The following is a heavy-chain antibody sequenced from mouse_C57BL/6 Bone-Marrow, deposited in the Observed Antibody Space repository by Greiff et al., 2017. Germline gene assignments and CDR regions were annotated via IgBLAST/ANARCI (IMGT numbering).Heavy chain of an antibody. CDR3: ARPKDYYGSSPWFAY. J-gene: IGHJ3*01. V-gene: IGHV4-1*01. Sequence: EVKLMESGGGLVQPGGSLKLSCAASGIDFSRYWMSWVRRAPGKGLEWIGEINPDSSTINYAPSLKDKFIISRDNAKNTLYLQMSKVRSEDTALYYCARPKDYYGSSPWFAYWGQGTLVTVSA. CDR2: INPDSSTI. CDR1: GIDFSRYW. D-gene: IGHD1-1*01.